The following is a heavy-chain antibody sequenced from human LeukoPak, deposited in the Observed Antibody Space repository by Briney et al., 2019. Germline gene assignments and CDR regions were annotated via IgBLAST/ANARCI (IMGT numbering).Heavy chain of an antibody. CDR2: INPNSGGT. V-gene: IGHV1-2*02. CDR3: ASYYGSGSPYYYYGMDV. CDR1: GYTFTGYY. D-gene: IGHD3-10*01. Sequence: ASVKVSCKASGYTFTGYYMHWVRQAPGQGLEWMGWINPNSGGTNYAQKFQGRVTMTRDTSISTAYMELSSLRSEDTAVYYCASYYGSGSPYYYYGMDVWGQGTTVTVSS. J-gene: IGHJ6*02.